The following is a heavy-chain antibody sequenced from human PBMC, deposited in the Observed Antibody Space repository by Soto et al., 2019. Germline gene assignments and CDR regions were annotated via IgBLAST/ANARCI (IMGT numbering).Heavy chain of an antibody. CDR3: AKGRSYYYYYGVDV. CDR1: GFTFSDYA. V-gene: IGHV3-23*01. J-gene: IGHJ6*02. CDR2: ISFGGGNT. Sequence: GGSLRLSCAVSGFTFSDYAMTWVRQAPGKGLEWVATISFGGGNTYYADSVKGRFTISRDNSKSTLYLQMNSLRAEDTALYYCAKGRSYYYYYGVDVWGQGTTVTVSS.